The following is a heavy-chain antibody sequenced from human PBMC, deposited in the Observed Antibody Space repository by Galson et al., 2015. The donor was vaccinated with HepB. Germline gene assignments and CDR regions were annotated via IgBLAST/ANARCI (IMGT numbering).Heavy chain of an antibody. Sequence: SVKVSCKASGYTFTSYGISWVRQAPGQGLEWMGWISAYNGNTNYAQKLQGRVTMTTDTSTSTAYMELRSLRSDDTAVYYCARAFRITIFGVVIKGMGNWFDPWGQGTLVTVSS. CDR1: GYTFTSYG. CDR3: ARAFRITIFGVVIKGMGNWFDP. V-gene: IGHV1-18*01. CDR2: ISAYNGNT. J-gene: IGHJ5*02. D-gene: IGHD3-3*01.